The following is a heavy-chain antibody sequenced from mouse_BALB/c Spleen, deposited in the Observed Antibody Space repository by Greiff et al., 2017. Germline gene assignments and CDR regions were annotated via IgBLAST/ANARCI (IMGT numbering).Heavy chain of an antibody. J-gene: IGHJ4*01. CDR3: ARSPGYCGFYYAMDY. D-gene: IGHD2-3*01. CDR1: GFTFSSFG. Sequence: EVKLEESGGGLVQPGGSRKLSCAASGFTFSSFGMHWVRQAPEKGLEWVAYISSGSSTIYYADTVKGRFTISRDNPKNTLFLQMTSLRSEDTAMYYCARSPGYCGFYYAMDYWGQGTSVTVSS. CDR2: ISSGSSTI. V-gene: IGHV5-17*02.